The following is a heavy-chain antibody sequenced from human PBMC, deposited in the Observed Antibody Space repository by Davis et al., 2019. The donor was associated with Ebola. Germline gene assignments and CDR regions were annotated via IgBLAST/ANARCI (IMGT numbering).Heavy chain of an antibody. V-gene: IGHV3-30-3*01. D-gene: IGHD6-13*01. CDR2: ISYDGSNK. CDR1: GFTFSSYA. J-gene: IGHJ4*02. Sequence: GGSLRLSCAASGFTFSSYAMHWVRQAPGKGLEWVAVISYDGSNKYYADSVKGRFTISRDNSENTLYLQMNSLRAEDTAVYYCARARSSSWSSPYFDYWGQGTLVTVSS. CDR3: ARARSSSWSSPYFDY.